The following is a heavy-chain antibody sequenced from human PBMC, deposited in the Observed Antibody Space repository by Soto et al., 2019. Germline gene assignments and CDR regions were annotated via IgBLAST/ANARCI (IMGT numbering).Heavy chain of an antibody. D-gene: IGHD2-2*01. V-gene: IGHV1-18*01. J-gene: IGHJ4*02. Sequence: ASVKVSCKASGYTFTSYGISWVRQAPGQGLEWMGWISAYNGNTNYAQKLQGRVTMTTDTSTSTAYMELRSLRSDDTAVYYCARLGGEFGYQLLPADYWGQGTLVTVSS. CDR1: GYTFTSYG. CDR3: ARLGGEFGYQLLPADY. CDR2: ISAYNGNT.